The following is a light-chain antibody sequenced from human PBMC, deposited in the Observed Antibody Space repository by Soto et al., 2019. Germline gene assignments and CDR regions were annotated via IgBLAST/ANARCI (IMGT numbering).Light chain of an antibody. V-gene: IGKV3-11*01. CDR2: DAS. CDR1: QSVSSH. Sequence: EIVLTQSPATLSLSPGEGATVSCRASQSVSSHLAWYQQKRGQAPRLLIYDASSRASGIPARFSGRGSGTDFTLTLSFLEPEDFAIYYCQQGGNWPLTFGQGTRLESK. CDR3: QQGGNWPLT. J-gene: IGKJ5*01.